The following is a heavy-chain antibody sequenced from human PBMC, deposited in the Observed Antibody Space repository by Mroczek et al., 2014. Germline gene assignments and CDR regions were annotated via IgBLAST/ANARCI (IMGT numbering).Heavy chain of an antibody. CDR3: ARDPSPTTVTTDGNWFDP. CDR2: IIPIFGTA. CDR1: GGTFSSYA. J-gene: IGHJ5*02. Sequence: SGAEVKKPGSSVKVSCKASGGTFSSYAISWVRQAPGQGLEWMGGIIPIFGTANYAQKFQGRVTITADEFTSTAYMELSSLRSEDTAVYYCARDPSPTTVTTDGNWFDPWGQGTLVHRL. V-gene: IGHV1-69*01. D-gene: IGHD4-11*01.